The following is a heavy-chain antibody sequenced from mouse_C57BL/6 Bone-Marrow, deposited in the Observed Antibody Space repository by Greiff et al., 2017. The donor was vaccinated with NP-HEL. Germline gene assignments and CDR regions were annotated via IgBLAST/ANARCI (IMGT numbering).Heavy chain of an antibody. CDR1: GYTFTNYW. CDR3: ARSGGSSYDAMDY. CDR2: IYPGGGYT. V-gene: IGHV1-63*01. Sequence: VQLQQSGAELVRPGTSVKMSCKASGYTFTNYWIGWAKQRPGHGLEWIGDIYPGGGYTNYNEKFKGKATLTADKSSSTAYMQFSSLTSEDSAIYYCARSGGSSYDAMDYWGQGTSVTVSS. J-gene: IGHJ4*01. D-gene: IGHD1-1*01.